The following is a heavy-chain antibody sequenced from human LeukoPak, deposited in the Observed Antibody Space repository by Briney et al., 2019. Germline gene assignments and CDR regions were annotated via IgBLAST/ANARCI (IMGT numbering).Heavy chain of an antibody. V-gene: IGHV4-4*09. CDR3: ARHILGNWFDP. Sequence: SETLSLTCTVSGDSISSYYWSWIRQPPGKGLEWIGYIYTSGSTNYNPSLNSRVTISVDTSKNQFSLKLSSVTAADTAVYYCARHILGNWFDPWGQGTLVTVSS. J-gene: IGHJ5*02. CDR2: IYTSGST. D-gene: IGHD1-26*01. CDR1: GDSISSYY.